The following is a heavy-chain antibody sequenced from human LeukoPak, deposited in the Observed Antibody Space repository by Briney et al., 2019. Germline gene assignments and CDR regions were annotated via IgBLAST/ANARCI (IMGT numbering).Heavy chain of an antibody. Sequence: GGSLRLSCAASGFTVSFNYVSWVRQAPGKGLEWVSVIYSGGSTYYADSVKGRFTISRDNSKNTLYLQMNSLTAEDTAIYSCARPRLEYCSGGSCFDAFDIWGQGTMVTVSS. D-gene: IGHD2-15*01. J-gene: IGHJ3*02. CDR1: GFTVSFNY. V-gene: IGHV3-53*01. CDR3: ARPRLEYCSGGSCFDAFDI. CDR2: IYSGGST.